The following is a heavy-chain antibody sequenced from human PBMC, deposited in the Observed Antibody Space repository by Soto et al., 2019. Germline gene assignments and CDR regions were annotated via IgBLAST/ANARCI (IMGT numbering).Heavy chain of an antibody. J-gene: IGHJ6*03. CDR2: IIPILGIA. CDR1: GGTFSSYT. Sequence: QVQLVQSGAEVKKPGSSVKVSCKASGGTFSSYTISWVRQAPGQGLEWMGRIIPILGIANYAQKFQGRVTITADKSTSTAYMELSSLRSEDTAVYYCARRITDYYYYMDVWGKGTTVTVSS. CDR3: ARRITDYYYYMDV. D-gene: IGHD3-10*01. V-gene: IGHV1-69*02.